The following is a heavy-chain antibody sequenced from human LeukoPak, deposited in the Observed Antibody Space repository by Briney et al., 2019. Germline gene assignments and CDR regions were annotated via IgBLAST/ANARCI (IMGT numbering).Heavy chain of an antibody. CDR2: IKEDGTKT. Sequence: GGSLRLSCAASGFSFSRYLMTWVRQAPGKGLEWVANIKEDGTKTYYVDSVKGRFTVSRDNAQNSLYLQMNSLTPEDTAVYFCARGEAFCDYWGQGALVTVSS. V-gene: IGHV3-7*05. CDR3: ARGEAFCDY. J-gene: IGHJ4*02. CDR1: GFSFSRYL.